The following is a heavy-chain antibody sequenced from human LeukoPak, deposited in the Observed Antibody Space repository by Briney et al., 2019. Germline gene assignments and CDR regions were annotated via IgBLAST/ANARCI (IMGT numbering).Heavy chain of an antibody. V-gene: IGHV3-15*01. D-gene: IGHD3-10*01. Sequence: GGSLRLSCAASGFTFSSYAMSWVRQAPGKGLEWVGRIKSKTDGGTTDYAAPVKGRFTISRDDSKNTLYLQMNSLKTEDTAVYYCTTARDLWFGEFPEFDYWGQGTLVTVSS. CDR1: GFTFSSYA. CDR3: TTARDLWFGEFPEFDY. J-gene: IGHJ4*02. CDR2: IKSKTDGGTT.